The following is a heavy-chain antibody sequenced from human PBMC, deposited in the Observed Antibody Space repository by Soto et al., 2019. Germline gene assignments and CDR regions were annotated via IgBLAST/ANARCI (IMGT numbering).Heavy chain of an antibody. CDR2: ISYSGTT. Sequence: SETLSLTCTVSGGSISSGKYYWSWIRQAPGKGLEWIGFISYSGTTHYSASLRSRVSISVDTSKNQFSLDLSSVTAADTAVYYCATMGSPVTGLYFFYFWGQGSLVTV. D-gene: IGHD4-17*01. CDR1: GGSISSGKYY. CDR3: ATMGSPVTGLYFFYF. J-gene: IGHJ4*02. V-gene: IGHV4-30-4*01.